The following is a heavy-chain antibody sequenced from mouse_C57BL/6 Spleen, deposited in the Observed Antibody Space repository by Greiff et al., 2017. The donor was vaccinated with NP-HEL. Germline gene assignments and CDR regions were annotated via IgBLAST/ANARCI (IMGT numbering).Heavy chain of an antibody. V-gene: IGHV1-15*01. D-gene: IGHD1-1*01. Sequence: VQLQQSGAELARPGASVTLSCKASGYTFTDYEMHWVKQTPVHGLEWIGAIDPETGGTAYNQKFKGKAILTADKSSSTAYMELRSLTSEDSAVYYCTRSLYYGSSQAWFAYWGQGTLVTVSA. CDR2: IDPETGGT. CDR3: TRSLYYGSSQAWFAY. CDR1: GYTFTDYE. J-gene: IGHJ3*01.